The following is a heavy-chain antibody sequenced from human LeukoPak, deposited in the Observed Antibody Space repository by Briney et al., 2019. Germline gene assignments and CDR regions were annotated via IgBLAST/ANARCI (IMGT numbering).Heavy chain of an antibody. CDR2: ISGGGIST. CDR1: TFNFGLYV. CDR3: GRGGSTRAQAFDV. D-gene: IGHD2-15*01. Sequence: TGGSLRLSCEASTFNFGLYVMTWARQAPGKGLEWVSGISGGGISTYYTDSVKGRFTISRENSKNTLYLEMTRLRTEDTAVYFCGRGGSTRAQAFDVWGQGTMVTVSS. V-gene: IGHV3-23*01. J-gene: IGHJ3*01.